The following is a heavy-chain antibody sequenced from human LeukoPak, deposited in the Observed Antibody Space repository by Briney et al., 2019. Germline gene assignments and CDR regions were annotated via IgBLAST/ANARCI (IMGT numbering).Heavy chain of an antibody. D-gene: IGHD1-14*01. CDR1: GPSITTYM. V-gene: IGHV3-21*01. Sequence: GGSLRLSCAASGPSITTYMMNWVRQAPGKGLEWVSSISDRSGHIYYADSMKGRFTISRDNAKNSLSLQMSSLRVEDTAVYYCARDRWPRGETTTIGPFDPWGQGTLVIVSS. J-gene: IGHJ5*02. CDR3: ARDRWPRGETTTIGPFDP. CDR2: ISDRSGHI.